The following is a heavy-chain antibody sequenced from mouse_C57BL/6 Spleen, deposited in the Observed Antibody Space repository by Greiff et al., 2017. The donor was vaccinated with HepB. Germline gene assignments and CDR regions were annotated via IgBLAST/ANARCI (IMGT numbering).Heavy chain of an antibody. J-gene: IGHJ4*01. V-gene: IGHV5-17*01. Sequence: VQLQQSGGGLVKPGGSLKLSCAASGFTFSDYGMHWVRQAPEKGLEWVAYISSGSSTIYYADTVKGRFTISRDNAKNTLFLQMTSLRSEDKAMYYCARLGYYWMDYWGQGTSVTVSS. CDR1: GFTFSDYG. D-gene: IGHD2-3*01. CDR2: ISSGSSTI. CDR3: ARLGYYWMDY.